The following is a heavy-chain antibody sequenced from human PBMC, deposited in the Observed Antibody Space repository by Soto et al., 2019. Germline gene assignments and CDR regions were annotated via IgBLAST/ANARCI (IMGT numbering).Heavy chain of an antibody. Sequence: PGWSLRLACAASGFTFSSYAMHWVRQAPGKGLEWVAVISYDGSNKYYADSVKGRFTISRDNSKNTLYLQMNSLRAEDTAVYYCARGNPRWLQSYFDYWGQGTLVTVSS. V-gene: IGHV3-30-3*01. D-gene: IGHD5-12*01. J-gene: IGHJ4*02. CDR1: GFTFSSYA. CDR3: ARGNPRWLQSYFDY. CDR2: ISYDGSNK.